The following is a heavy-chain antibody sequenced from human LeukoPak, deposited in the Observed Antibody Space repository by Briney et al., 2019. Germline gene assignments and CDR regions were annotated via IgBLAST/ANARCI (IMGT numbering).Heavy chain of an antibody. CDR2: IWYDGSNK. Sequence: PGGSLRLSCAASGFTFSSYGMHWVRQAPGKGLEWVAVIWYDGSNKYYADSVKGRFTISRDNSKNTLYLQMNSLRAEDTAVYYCARDACSGGSCNWFDPWGQGTLVTVSS. CDR1: GFTFSSYG. J-gene: IGHJ5*02. V-gene: IGHV3-33*01. D-gene: IGHD2-15*01. CDR3: ARDACSGGSCNWFDP.